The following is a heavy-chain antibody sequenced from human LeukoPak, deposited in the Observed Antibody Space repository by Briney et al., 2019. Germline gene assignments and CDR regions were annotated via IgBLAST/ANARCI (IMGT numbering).Heavy chain of an antibody. CDR2: IYYSGST. D-gene: IGHD3-10*01. CDR1: GGSISSYY. J-gene: IGHJ5*02. CDR3: ATDQSGWFDP. Sequence: SETLSLTCTVSGGSISSYYWGWIRQPPGKGPEWIGYIYYSGSTNYNPSLKSRVTISVDTSKNQFSLKLSSVTAADTAVYYCATDQSGWFDPWGQGTLVTVSS. V-gene: IGHV4-59*01.